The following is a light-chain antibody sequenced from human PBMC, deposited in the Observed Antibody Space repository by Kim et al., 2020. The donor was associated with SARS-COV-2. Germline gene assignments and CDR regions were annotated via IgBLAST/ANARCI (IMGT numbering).Light chain of an antibody. CDR1: QVIRND. CDR2: AAS. Sequence: AIQMTQSPSSLSASVGDRVTITCRASQVIRNDLGWYQQKPGKAPKLLISAASTLHTGVPSRFSGSGSGTDFTLTISSLQPEDFATYYCQQDYSYPLTFGQGTKVDIK. J-gene: IGKJ1*01. V-gene: IGKV1-6*01. CDR3: QQDYSYPLT.